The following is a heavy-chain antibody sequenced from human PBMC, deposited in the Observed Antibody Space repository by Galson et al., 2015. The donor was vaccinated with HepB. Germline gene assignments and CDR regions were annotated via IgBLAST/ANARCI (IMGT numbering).Heavy chain of an antibody. Sequence: SLRLSCAASGFTFSSHYMHWVRQAPGKGLVWASRINYDGSDTIYADSVRGRFTISRDNAKNTLYLQMKSLRAEDTALYYCVKDRSNGGSYVGLRWGQGTLVSVSS. V-gene: IGHV3-74*01. CDR2: INYDGSDT. CDR1: GFTFSSHY. J-gene: IGHJ4*02. CDR3: VKDRSNGGSYVGLR. D-gene: IGHD1-26*01.